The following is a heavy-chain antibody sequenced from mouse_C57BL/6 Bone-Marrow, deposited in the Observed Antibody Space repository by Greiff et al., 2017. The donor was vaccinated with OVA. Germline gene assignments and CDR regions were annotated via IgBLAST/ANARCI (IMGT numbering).Heavy chain of an antibody. CDR2: IDPENGDT. CDR3: TKPLYYSKRDAMDY. D-gene: IGHD2-5*01. V-gene: IGHV14-4*01. CDR1: GFNIKNTY. J-gene: IGHJ4*01. Sequence: EVQLQQSVAELVRPGASVKLSCTASGFNIKNTYMHWVKQRPEQGLEWIGWIDPENGDTEYASKFQGKATITADTSSNTAYLQLSSLTSEDTAVYYCTKPLYYSKRDAMDYWGQGTSVTVSS.